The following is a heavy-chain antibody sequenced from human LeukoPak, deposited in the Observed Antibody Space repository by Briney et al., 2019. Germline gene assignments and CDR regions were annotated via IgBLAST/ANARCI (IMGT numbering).Heavy chain of an antibody. D-gene: IGHD4/OR15-4a*01. J-gene: IGHJ3*02. V-gene: IGHV3-53*04. CDR2: IYSGGAT. CDR3: ARRQGAAFDI. Sequence: GGSLRLSCAASGFSVSGNYMSWVRQAPGKGLEWVSAIYSGGATYYTDSVKGRFTMSRHTSKNTLDLQMNSLRVEDTAVYYCARRQGAAFDIWGQGTMVTVSS. CDR1: GFSVSGNY.